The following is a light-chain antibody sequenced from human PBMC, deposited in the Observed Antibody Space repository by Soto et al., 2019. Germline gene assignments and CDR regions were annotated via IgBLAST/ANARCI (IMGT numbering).Light chain of an antibody. V-gene: IGLV1-40*01. Sequence: QFVLTQPPSVSGAPGQRVTISSTGSSSNIGAGYDVHWYLQLPGTAPKLLIYGNTNRPSGVPDRFSGSKSGSSASLAITGLQAEDEADYYCQSHDSSLHASVFGTGTKVTVL. CDR1: SSNIGAGYD. CDR3: QSHDSSLHASV. CDR2: GNT. J-gene: IGLJ1*01.